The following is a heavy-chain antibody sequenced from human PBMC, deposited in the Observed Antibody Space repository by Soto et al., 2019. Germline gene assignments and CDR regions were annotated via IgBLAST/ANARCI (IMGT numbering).Heavy chain of an antibody. CDR3: ARSEYSSGWYGGNWFDP. D-gene: IGHD6-19*01. CDR2: IIPIFGTA. Sequence: QVQLVQSGAEVKKPGSSVKVSCKASGGTFSSYAISWVRQAPGQGLEWMGGIIPIFGTANYAQKFQGRVTITADESTSTAYMGLSSLRSEDTAVYYCARSEYSSGWYGGNWFDPWGQGTLVTVSS. V-gene: IGHV1-69*01. CDR1: GGTFSSYA. J-gene: IGHJ5*02.